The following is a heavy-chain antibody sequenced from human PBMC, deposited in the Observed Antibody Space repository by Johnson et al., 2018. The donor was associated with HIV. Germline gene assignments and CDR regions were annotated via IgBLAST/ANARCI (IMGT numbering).Heavy chain of an antibody. CDR1: GFTFSSYA. Sequence: VQLVESGGGVVQPGRSLRLSCAASGFTFSSYAMHWVRQAPGKGLEWVAVISYDGSNKYYADSVKGRFTISRDNSKNTLYLQMNSLRAEDTAVYYCVRDGYSYGDAFDIWGQGTMVTVAS. D-gene: IGHD5-18*01. CDR2: ISYDGSNK. CDR3: VRDGYSYGDAFDI. J-gene: IGHJ3*02. V-gene: IGHV3-30-3*01.